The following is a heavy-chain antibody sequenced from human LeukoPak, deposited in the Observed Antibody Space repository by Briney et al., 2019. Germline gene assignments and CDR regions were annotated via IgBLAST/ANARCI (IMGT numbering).Heavy chain of an antibody. D-gene: IGHD3-22*01. J-gene: IGHJ3*02. CDR1: GGSISSSSYY. CDR3: ARQSGITMIVVVSYDAFDI. Sequence: PSETLSLTCTVSGGSISSSSYYWGWIRQPPGKGLEWIGSIYYSGSTYYNPSLKSRVTISVDTSKNQFSLKLNSVTAADTAVYYCARQSGITMIVVVSYDAFDIWGQGTMVTVSS. V-gene: IGHV4-39*01. CDR2: IYYSGST.